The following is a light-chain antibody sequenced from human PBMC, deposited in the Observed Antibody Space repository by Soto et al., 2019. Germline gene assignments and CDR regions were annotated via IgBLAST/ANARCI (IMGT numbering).Light chain of an antibody. CDR1: QSVSSN. CDR3: QQYNNWWT. Sequence: EIVLTQPPATLSVSPGERAPLSCRASQSVSSNLAWYQQKPGQAPRLLIYGASTRATGIPARFSGSGSGTEFTLTISSLQSEDFAVYYCQQYNNWWTFGQGTKVDIK. J-gene: IGKJ1*01. CDR2: GAS. V-gene: IGKV3-15*01.